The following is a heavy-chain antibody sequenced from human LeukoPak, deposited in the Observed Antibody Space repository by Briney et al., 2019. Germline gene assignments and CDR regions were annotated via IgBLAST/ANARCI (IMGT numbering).Heavy chain of an antibody. V-gene: IGHV3-48*01. CDR2: ISSSSSTI. Sequence: GGSLRLSCAASGFTFSSYSMNWVRQAPGKGLEWVSYISSSSSTIYYADSVKGRFTISRDNSKNTLYLQMNSLRAEDTAVYYCARDLFGGQIPTILISVVVPAAIYCGSAFDIWGQGTMVTVSS. J-gene: IGHJ3*02. D-gene: IGHD2-2*01. CDR1: GFTFSSYS. CDR3: ARDLFGGQIPTILISVVVPAAIYCGSAFDI.